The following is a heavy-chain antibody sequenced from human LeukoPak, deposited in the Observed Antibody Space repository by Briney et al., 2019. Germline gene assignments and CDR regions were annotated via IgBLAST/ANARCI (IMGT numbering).Heavy chain of an antibody. V-gene: IGHV4-39*07. CDR2: IYYSGST. J-gene: IGHJ4*02. D-gene: IGHD6-13*01. CDR1: GGSISSSSYY. Sequence: KPSETLSLTCTVSGGSISSSSYYWGWIRQPPGKGLEWIGSIYYSGSTYYNPSLKSRVTISVDTSKNQFSLKLSSVTAADTAVYYCARDRRPWQQLVRDYWGQGTLVTVSS. CDR3: ARDRRPWQQLVRDY.